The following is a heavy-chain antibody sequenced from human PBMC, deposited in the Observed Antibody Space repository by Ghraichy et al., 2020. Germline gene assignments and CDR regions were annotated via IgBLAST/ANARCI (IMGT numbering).Heavy chain of an antibody. Sequence: ESLNISCAVYGGSFSGYYWSWIRQPPGKGLEWIGEINHSGSTNYNPSLKSRVTISVDTSKNQFSLKLSSVTAADTAVYYCASSGVWGSYRPFDYWGQGTLVTVSS. V-gene: IGHV4-34*01. CDR1: GGSFSGYY. CDR3: ASSGVWGSYRPFDY. J-gene: IGHJ4*02. CDR2: INHSGST. D-gene: IGHD3-16*02.